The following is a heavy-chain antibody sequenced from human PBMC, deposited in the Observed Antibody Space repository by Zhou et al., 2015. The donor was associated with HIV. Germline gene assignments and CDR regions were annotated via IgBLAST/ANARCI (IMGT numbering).Heavy chain of an antibody. CDR3: ARSLAGAPHGYCSGGSCYSPSGVFWIS. J-gene: IGHJ3*01. Sequence: QVQLVQSGAEVKKPGSSVKVSCKASGGTFSSYAISWVRQAPGQGLEWMGGIIPIFGTANYAQKFQGRVTITADESTSTAYMELSSLRSEDTAVYYCARSLAGAPHGYCSGGSCYSPSGVFWISWGQGTMVTVSS. CDR1: GGTFSSYA. CDR2: IIPIFGTA. V-gene: IGHV1-69*12. D-gene: IGHD2-15*01.